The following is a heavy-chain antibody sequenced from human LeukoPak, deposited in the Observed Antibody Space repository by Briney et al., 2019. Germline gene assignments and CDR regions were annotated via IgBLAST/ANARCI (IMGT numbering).Heavy chain of an antibody. J-gene: IGHJ3*02. Sequence: ASVRVSCKASGYTFAGYFIHWVRQAPGQGLEWMGIINPSGGSTSYAQKFQGRVTMTRDTSTSTVYMELSSLRSEDTAVYYCARDPITMIVVVPDAFDIWGQGTMVTVSS. CDR3: ARDPITMIVVVPDAFDI. D-gene: IGHD3-22*01. CDR1: GYTFAGYF. CDR2: INPSGGST. V-gene: IGHV1-46*01.